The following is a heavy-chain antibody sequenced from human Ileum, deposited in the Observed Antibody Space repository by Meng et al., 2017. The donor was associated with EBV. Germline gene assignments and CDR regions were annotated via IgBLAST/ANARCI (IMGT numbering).Heavy chain of an antibody. J-gene: IGHJ4*02. V-gene: IGHV4-61*08. CDR1: NGSVSSYGYY. CDR2: MSYTGST. Sequence: QVQLQESGPGLVKPSETLSLTCSVSNGSVSSYGYYWTWIRQSPGKGLEWIGYMSYTGSTNYKSTLKSRVTISVDKSKNQFSLKLSSVTAADTAVYYCARERGGGDRGIQWGQGTLVTVSS. D-gene: IGHD2-21*02. CDR3: ARERGGGDRGIQ.